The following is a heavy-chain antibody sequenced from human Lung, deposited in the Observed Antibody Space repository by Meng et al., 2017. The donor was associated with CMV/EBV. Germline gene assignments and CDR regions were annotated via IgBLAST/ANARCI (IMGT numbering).Heavy chain of an antibody. CDR3: ARALDTAMVTFDY. D-gene: IGHD5-18*01. CDR1: GGSISSGDYY. CDR2: IYYSGST. J-gene: IGHJ4*02. V-gene: IGHV4-30-4*08. Sequence: VHVQEAGPGLVKPSQTLSLTCTVSGGSISSGDYYWSWIRQPPGKGLEWIGYIYYSGSTYYNPSLKSRVTISVDTSKNQFSLKLSSVTAADTAVYYCARALDTAMVTFDYWGQGTLVTASS.